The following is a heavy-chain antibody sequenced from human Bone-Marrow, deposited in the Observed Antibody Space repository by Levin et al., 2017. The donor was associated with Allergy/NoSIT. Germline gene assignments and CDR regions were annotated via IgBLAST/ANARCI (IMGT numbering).Heavy chain of an antibody. D-gene: IGHD4-17*01. CDR3: VRGEGDYVGDTFTL. J-gene: IGHJ3*01. CDR2: IWFDGSEK. V-gene: IGHV3-33*01. Sequence: GGSLRLSCAASGFSFSIFAMHWVRQAPGKGLEWVAVIWFDGSEKYYADSMKGRITISRDNSKNTLYLQMKSLRVEDTAVYYCVRGEGDYVGDTFTLWGQGTMVTVSS. CDR1: GFSFSIFA.